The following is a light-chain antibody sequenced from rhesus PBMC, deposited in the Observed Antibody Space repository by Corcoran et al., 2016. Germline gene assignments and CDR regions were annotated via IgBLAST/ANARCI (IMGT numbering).Light chain of an antibody. Sequence: QSALTQPPSVSKSLGQSVTISCTGTSSDIGGYNGVSWYQQHPGTAPRLLIYEVSKRPSGVSDRFSGSKSGNTASLTISGLQAEDEADYYCGSYRSGSGLFGGGTRLTVL. J-gene: IGLJ2*01. CDR1: SSDIGGYNG. CDR3: GSYRSGSGL. V-gene: IGLV2-38*01. CDR2: EVS.